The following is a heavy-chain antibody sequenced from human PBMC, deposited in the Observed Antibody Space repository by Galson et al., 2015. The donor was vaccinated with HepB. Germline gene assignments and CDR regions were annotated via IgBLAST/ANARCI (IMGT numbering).Heavy chain of an antibody. J-gene: IGHJ5*02. D-gene: IGHD2-15*01. CDR3: ASPFNHDSTSA. Sequence: SLRLSCAASGFIFGSFAMNWVRQAPGKGLEWVSGISGSGGSTYYADSVKGRFTISRDNSKNTLYLQMNSLRAEDTAVYYCASPFNHDSTSAWGQGTLVTVSS. CDR1: GFIFGSFA. CDR2: ISGSGGST. V-gene: IGHV3-23*01.